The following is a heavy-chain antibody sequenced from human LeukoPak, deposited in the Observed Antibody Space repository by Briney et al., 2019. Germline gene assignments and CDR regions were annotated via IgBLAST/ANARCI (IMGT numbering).Heavy chain of an antibody. J-gene: IGHJ2*01. D-gene: IGHD3-3*01. CDR3: ARKNSDFWSGYRNWYFDL. CDR2: IYYSGST. Sequence: PSETLSLTCTVSGGSISSYYWSWIRQPPGKGLEWIGYIYYSGSTNYNPSLKSRVTISVDTSKNQFPLKLSSVTAADTAVYYCARKNSDFWSGYRNWYFDLWGRGTLVTVSS. V-gene: IGHV4-59*08. CDR1: GGSISSYY.